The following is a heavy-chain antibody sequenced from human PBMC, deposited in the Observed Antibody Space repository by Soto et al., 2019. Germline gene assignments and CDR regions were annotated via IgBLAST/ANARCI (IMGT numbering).Heavy chain of an antibody. J-gene: IGHJ3*02. V-gene: IGHV3-23*01. Sequence: EVQLLESGGGLVQPGGSLRLSCAASGFTFRTYTMGWVRQAPGKGLEWVADISVSGGSTYFADSVKGRFTISRDNSKNPLYLQMNGLCAAEAALYYCARDGGVDGTPDAFDIWGQGTMVTVSS. CDR3: ARDGGVDGTPDAFDI. CDR1: GFTFRTYT. D-gene: IGHD6-19*01. CDR2: ISVSGGST.